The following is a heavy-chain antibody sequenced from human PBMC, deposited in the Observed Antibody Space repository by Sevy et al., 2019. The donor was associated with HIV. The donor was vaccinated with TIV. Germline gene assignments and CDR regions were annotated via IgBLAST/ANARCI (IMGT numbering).Heavy chain of an antibody. CDR3: AGLTIWQYYYYYGMDV. Sequence: SETLSLTCTVSGGSVSSGSYYWSWIRQPPGKGLEWIGYIYYSGSTNYNPSLKSRVTISVDTSKNQFSLKLSSVTTADTAVYYCAGLTIWQYYYYYGMDVWGQGTTVTVSS. D-gene: IGHD3-3*01. V-gene: IGHV4-61*01. CDR2: IYYSGST. J-gene: IGHJ6*02. CDR1: GGSVSSGSYY.